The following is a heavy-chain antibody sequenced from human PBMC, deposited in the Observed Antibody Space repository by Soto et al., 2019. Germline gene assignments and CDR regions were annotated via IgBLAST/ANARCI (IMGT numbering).Heavy chain of an antibody. D-gene: IGHD5-12*01. Sequence: GGSLRLSCAASGFTFSNAWMNWVRQAPGKGLEWVGRIKSKTDGGTTDYAAPVKGRFTISRDDSKNTLYLQMNSLKTEYTAVYYCTTDSGYDLDWNRGFDPWGQGTLVTVSS. J-gene: IGHJ5*02. CDR2: IKSKTDGGTT. CDR1: GFTFSNAW. V-gene: IGHV3-15*07. CDR3: TTDSGYDLDWNRGFDP.